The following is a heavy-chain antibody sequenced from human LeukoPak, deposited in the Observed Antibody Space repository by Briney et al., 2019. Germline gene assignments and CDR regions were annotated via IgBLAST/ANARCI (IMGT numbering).Heavy chain of an antibody. CDR3: VRGAGNYYFDF. J-gene: IGHJ2*01. CDR1: GFTFSRNS. CDR2: IRTDGVTT. V-gene: IGHV3-48*04. D-gene: IGHD3-10*01. Sequence: GGSLRLSCAVSGFTFSRNSMNWVRQAPGKGLEWVSGIRTDGVTTYYADSVKGRFTISRDNAKNSLFLQMNRLRAEDTAFYYCVRGAGNYYFDFWGRGTLVTVSS.